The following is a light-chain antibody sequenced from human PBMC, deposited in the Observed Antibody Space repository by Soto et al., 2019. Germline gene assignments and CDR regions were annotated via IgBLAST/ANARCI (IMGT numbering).Light chain of an antibody. V-gene: IGLV2-14*01. CDR1: SSDVGGYNY. Sequence: QSALTQPASVFGSPGQSITISCTGTSSDVGGYNYVSWYQQHPGKAPKLMIYEVSNRPSGVSNRFSGSKSGNTASLTISGLQAEDEADYFCNSYGSTSTRYVFGTGTKVTVL. CDR2: EVS. J-gene: IGLJ1*01. CDR3: NSYGSTSTRYV.